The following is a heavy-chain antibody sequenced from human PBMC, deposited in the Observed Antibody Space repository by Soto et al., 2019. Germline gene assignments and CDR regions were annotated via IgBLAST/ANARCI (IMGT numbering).Heavy chain of an antibody. CDR1: SGSISSSNW. J-gene: IGHJ3*02. CDR2: IYHSGST. CDR3: ARDPFTTGTTDGADAFDI. D-gene: IGHD1-1*01. Sequence: SETLSLTCAVSSGSISSSNWWSWVRQPPGKGLEWIGEIYHSGSTYYNPSLKSRVTISVDTSKNQFSLKLSSVTAADTAVYYCARDPFTTGTTDGADAFDIWGQGTMVTVSS. V-gene: IGHV4-4*02.